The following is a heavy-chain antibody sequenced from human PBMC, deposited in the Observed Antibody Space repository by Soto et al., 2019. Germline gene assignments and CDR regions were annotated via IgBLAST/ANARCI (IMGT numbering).Heavy chain of an antibody. Sequence: EVQLLESGGGLVQPGGSLRLSCAASGFTFSSYAMSWVRQAPGTGLEWVSAISGSGGSTYYADSVKGRFTISRDNSKNTRYLQMNSLRAEDTAVYYCASPTVTTDYYYYYGMDVWGQGTTVTVSS. J-gene: IGHJ6*02. CDR2: ISGSGGST. D-gene: IGHD4-17*01. CDR3: ASPTVTTDYYYYYGMDV. CDR1: GFTFSSYA. V-gene: IGHV3-23*01.